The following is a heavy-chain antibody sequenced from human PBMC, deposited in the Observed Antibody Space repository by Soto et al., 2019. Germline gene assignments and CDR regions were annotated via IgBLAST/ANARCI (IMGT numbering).Heavy chain of an antibody. CDR3: ARDSPIGSTFSGYEAIDY. J-gene: IGHJ4*02. CDR1: GYTFTTYG. D-gene: IGHD5-12*01. Sequence: SVKVSCKASGYTFTTYGISWVRQAPGQGLEWMGRIIPLLDIANYAQKFQGRVTITADKSTSTAYMELNSLRSEDTAVYYCARDSPIGSTFSGYEAIDYWGQGTLVTVSS. CDR2: IIPLLDIA. V-gene: IGHV1-69*04.